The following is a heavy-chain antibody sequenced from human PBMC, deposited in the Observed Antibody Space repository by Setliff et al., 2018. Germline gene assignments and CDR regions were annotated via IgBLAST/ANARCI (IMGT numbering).Heavy chain of an antibody. CDR3: ARKQWLDPPGYYYMDV. CDR1: GYSISSGYY. V-gene: IGHV4-38-2*01. Sequence: SETLSLTCAVSGYSISSGYYWGWFRQPPGRGLEWIGYIVDNAFTHYSPSLKSRVSISIDTSKNQFSLNVRSVTAADTAVYYCARKQWLDPPGYYYMDVWAKGTTVTVSS. J-gene: IGHJ6*03. D-gene: IGHD6-19*01. CDR2: IVDNAFT.